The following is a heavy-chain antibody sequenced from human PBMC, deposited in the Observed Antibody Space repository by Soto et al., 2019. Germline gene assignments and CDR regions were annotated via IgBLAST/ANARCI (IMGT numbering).Heavy chain of an antibody. V-gene: IGHV3-74*01. CDR2: IYFDGITT. D-gene: IGHD1-26*01. CDR3: ARGGAMGVDY. Sequence: GGSLRLSCVASGFTFSSYAMHWVRQAPGKGLVWVSRIYFDGITTNYADSVKGRLTVSRDNAKNTVYLRVNTLRDEDTAVYYCARGGAMGVDYWGQGTLVTVSS. CDR1: GFTFSSYA. J-gene: IGHJ4*02.